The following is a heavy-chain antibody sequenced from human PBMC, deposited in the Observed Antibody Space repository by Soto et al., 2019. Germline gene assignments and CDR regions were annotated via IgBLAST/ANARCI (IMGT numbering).Heavy chain of an antibody. CDR3: AKEGVAAATQTYYFDY. CDR2: ISYDGSNK. J-gene: IGHJ4*02. D-gene: IGHD6-13*01. Sequence: HPGGSLRLSCAASGFTFSSYGMHWVRQAPGKGLEWVAVISYDGSNKYYADSVKGRFTISRDNSKNTLYLQMNSLRAEDTAVYYCAKEGVAAATQTYYFDYWGQGTLVTVSS. CDR1: GFTFSSYG. V-gene: IGHV3-30*18.